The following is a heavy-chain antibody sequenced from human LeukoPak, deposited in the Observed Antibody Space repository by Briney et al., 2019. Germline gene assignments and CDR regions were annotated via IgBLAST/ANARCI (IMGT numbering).Heavy chain of an antibody. CDR1: GGSFSGYY. Sequence: SETLSLTCTVSGGSFSGYYWTWIRQPPGKGLEWIGNIYYNGGTNYNPSLKSRVTISVGLSRSQSSLELNSVTAADTAVYYCAGRSRSGWYYDYWGQGTLVTVSP. CDR2: IYYNGGT. J-gene: IGHJ4*02. D-gene: IGHD6-19*01. V-gene: IGHV4-59*01. CDR3: AGRSRSGWYYDY.